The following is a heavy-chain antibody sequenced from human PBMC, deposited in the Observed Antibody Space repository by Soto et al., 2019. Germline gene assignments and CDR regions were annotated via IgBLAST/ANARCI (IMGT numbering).Heavy chain of an antibody. Sequence: QVQLHESGPGLVKPSQTLSLTCTVSGGSISSGDYYWNWIRQPPGKGLEWIGSIYYSGSTYYSPSLKSRVAISGGTSQNQFSLKLTSVTAADTSVYYCVRGDPGACSSTSCSDAFDLWGRGTMVAVSS. D-gene: IGHD2-2*01. CDR1: GGSISSGDYY. V-gene: IGHV4-30-4*01. J-gene: IGHJ3*01. CDR2: IYYSGST. CDR3: VRGDPGACSSTSCSDAFDL.